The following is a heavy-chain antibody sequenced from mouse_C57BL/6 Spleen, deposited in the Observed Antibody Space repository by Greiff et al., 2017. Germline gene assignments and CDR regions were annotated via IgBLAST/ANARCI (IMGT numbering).Heavy chain of an antibody. V-gene: IGHV1-82*01. CDR2: IYPGDGDT. D-gene: IGHD1-1*01. J-gene: IGHJ2*01. Sequence: QVQLQHSGPELVKPGASVKISCKASGYAFSSSWMNWVKQRPGKGLEWIGRIYPGDGDTNYNGKFKGKATLTADKSSSTAYMQLSSLTSEDSAVYFCASGQFSSPYYFDYWGQGTTLTVSS. CDR1: GYAFSSSW. CDR3: ASGQFSSPYYFDY.